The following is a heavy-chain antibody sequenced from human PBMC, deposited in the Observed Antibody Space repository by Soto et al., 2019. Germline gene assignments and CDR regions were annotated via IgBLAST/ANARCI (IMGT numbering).Heavy chain of an antibody. CDR1: GGSISSYY. V-gene: IGHV4-59*01. CDR2: IYYSGST. J-gene: IGHJ4*02. CDR3: ARYSGSWYTFDY. Sequence: QVQLQESGPGLVKPSETLSLTCTVSGGSISSYYWSWIRQPPGKGLEWIGYIYYSGSTNYSPSLKSRVTISVDTSKGQFSLSLSSVTAADTAVYYCARYSGSWYTFDYWGQGTLVTVSS. D-gene: IGHD6-13*01.